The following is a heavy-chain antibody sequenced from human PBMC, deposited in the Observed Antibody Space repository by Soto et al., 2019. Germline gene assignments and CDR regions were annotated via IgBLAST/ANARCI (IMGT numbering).Heavy chain of an antibody. D-gene: IGHD2-15*01. CDR2: ISYDGSNK. CDR1: GFTFSSYA. Sequence: GGSLRLSCAASGFTFSSYAMHWVRQAPGKGLEWVAVISYDGSNKYYAASVKGRFTISRDNSKNTLYLQMNSLRAEDTAVYYCARDSSYCSGGSCYLDWYFDLWGRGTLVTSPQ. J-gene: IGHJ2*01. V-gene: IGHV3-30-3*01. CDR3: ARDSSYCSGGSCYLDWYFDL.